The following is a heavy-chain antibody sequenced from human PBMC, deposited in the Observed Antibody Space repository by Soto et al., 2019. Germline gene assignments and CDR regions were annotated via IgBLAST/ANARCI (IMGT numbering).Heavy chain of an antibody. V-gene: IGHV2-70*11. Sequence: SGPTLVNPTQTLTLTCTFSGFSLSTSGMCVSWIRRSPGKALEWLARIDWDNYKYYSTSLKTRLTISKDASKNQVVLTIADVDPVDTATYYCARIRAVNGRYNWFDPWGQGTLVTVSS. J-gene: IGHJ5*02. CDR2: IDWDNYK. CDR1: GFSLSTSGMC. CDR3: ARIRAVNGRYNWFDP. D-gene: IGHD4-17*01.